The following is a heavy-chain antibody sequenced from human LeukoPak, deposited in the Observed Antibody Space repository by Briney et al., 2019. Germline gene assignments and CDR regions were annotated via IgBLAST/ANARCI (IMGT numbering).Heavy chain of an antibody. CDR1: GFDLSTYW. V-gene: IGHV3-48*01. J-gene: IGHJ4*02. Sequence: PGGSLRLSCAASGFDLSTYWMSWVRQAPGKGLEWVSYISSSSSTIYYADSVRGRFTISRDNAKNSLYPQMNSLRAEDTAVYYCARVYGSADYWGQGTLVTVSS. D-gene: IGHD3-10*01. CDR2: ISSSSSTI. CDR3: ARVYGSADY.